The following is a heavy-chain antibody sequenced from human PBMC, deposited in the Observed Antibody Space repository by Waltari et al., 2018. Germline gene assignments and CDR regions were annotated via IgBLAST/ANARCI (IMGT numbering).Heavy chain of an antibody. J-gene: IGHJ4*02. V-gene: IGHV4-39*07. CDR1: GGSISSSSYY. D-gene: IGHD2-2*01. CDR3: ARMVRGYCSSTSCHTDH. Sequence: QLQLQESGPGLVKPSETLSLTCTVSGGSISSSSYYWGWVRQPPGKGLEWIGSIYYSGSTYYNPSLKSRVTISVDTSKNQFSLRVSYVTAADTAVFYCARMVRGYCSSTSCHTDHWGQGTLVTVSS. CDR2: IYYSGST.